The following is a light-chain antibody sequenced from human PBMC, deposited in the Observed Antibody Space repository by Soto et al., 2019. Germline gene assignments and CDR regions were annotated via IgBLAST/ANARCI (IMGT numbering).Light chain of an antibody. Sequence: QSVLTQPASVSGSPGQSITISCTGTSSDVGGFNYVSWHQQHPGKAPKVMIYEVSNRPSGVSNRFSGSKSGNTASLTISGLQAEDESDYYCSSYTSSTTLDVFGTGTKLTVL. V-gene: IGLV2-14*01. CDR2: EVS. CDR3: SSYTSSTTLDV. CDR1: SSDVGGFNY. J-gene: IGLJ1*01.